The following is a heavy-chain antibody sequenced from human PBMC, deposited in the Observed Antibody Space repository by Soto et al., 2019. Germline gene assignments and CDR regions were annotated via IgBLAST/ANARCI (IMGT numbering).Heavy chain of an antibody. V-gene: IGHV3-15*01. D-gene: IGHD4-17*01. Sequence: EVQLVESGGGLVKPGGSLRLSCAASGFSFTNVWMSWVRQVPGKGLEWVGRIKSKSDAGTTDYAAPVKGRFTISRDDSKNTLYLQMNSLKTEDTAVYYYTASHYGDYVDYWGQGTLVTVSS. J-gene: IGHJ4*02. CDR2: IKSKSDAGTT. CDR1: GFSFTNVW. CDR3: TASHYGDYVDY.